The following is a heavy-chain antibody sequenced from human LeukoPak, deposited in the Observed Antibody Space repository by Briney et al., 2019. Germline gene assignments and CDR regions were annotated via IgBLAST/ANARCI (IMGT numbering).Heavy chain of an antibody. J-gene: IGHJ4*02. V-gene: IGHV3-23*01. Sequence: QTGGSLRLSCAASGFTFSSYAMSWVRQAPGKGLEWVSAISGGGGSTYYADSVKGRFTISRDNSKNTLYLQMNSLRAEDTAVYYCAKDGRGGYYTYWGQGTLVTVSS. CDR1: GFTFSSYA. D-gene: IGHD3-3*01. CDR3: AKDGRGGYYTY. CDR2: ISGGGGST.